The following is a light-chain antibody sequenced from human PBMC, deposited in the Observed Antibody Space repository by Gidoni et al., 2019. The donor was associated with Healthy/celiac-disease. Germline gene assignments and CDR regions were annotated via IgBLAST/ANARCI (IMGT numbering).Light chain of an antibody. CDR3: QQSYSTPRD. CDR1: QSISSY. Sequence: DIQMTQSPSSLSASVGDRVTITCRASQSISSYLNWYQQKPGKAPKLLIYAASSLQSGVPSRFSGSGSGTDCTLTISSLQPEDFATYYCQQSYSTPRDFGQXTRLEIK. V-gene: IGKV1-39*01. CDR2: AAS. J-gene: IGKJ5*01.